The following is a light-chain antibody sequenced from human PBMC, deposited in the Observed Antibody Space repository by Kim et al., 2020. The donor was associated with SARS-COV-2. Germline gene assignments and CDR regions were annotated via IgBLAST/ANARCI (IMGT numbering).Light chain of an antibody. J-gene: IGLJ3*02. CDR3: QTWDTDIRV. Sequence: QLVLTQSPSASASLGASVKLTCTLSSGHSNYAIAWHQQQPEKGPRYLMKLNSDGSHSKGDGIPDRFSGSSSGAERYLTISSLQSEDEADYYCQTWDTDIRVFGGGTQLTVL. V-gene: IGLV4-69*01. CDR2: LNSDGSH. CDR1: SGHSNYA.